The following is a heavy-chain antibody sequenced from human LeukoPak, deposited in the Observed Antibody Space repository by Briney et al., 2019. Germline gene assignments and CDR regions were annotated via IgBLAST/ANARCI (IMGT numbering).Heavy chain of an antibody. Sequence: SETLSLTCAVYGGSFSGYYRSWIRQPPGKGLEWIGEINHSGSTNYNPSLKSRVTISVDTSKNQFSLKLSSVTAADTAVYYCARGTIAAAAGYNWFDPWGQGTLVTVSS. CDR1: GGSFSGYY. J-gene: IGHJ5*02. CDR3: ARGTIAAAAGYNWFDP. CDR2: INHSGST. V-gene: IGHV4-34*01. D-gene: IGHD6-13*01.